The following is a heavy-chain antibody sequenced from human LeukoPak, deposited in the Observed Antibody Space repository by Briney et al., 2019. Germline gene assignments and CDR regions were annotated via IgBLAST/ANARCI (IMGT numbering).Heavy chain of an antibody. CDR2: ISAYNGNT. CDR3: ARLMYYGPGSYIPFDP. D-gene: IGHD3-10*01. CDR1: GYTFTSYG. V-gene: IGHV1-18*01. Sequence: ASVKVSCKASGYTFTSYGISWVRQAPGQGLEWMGWISAYNGNTNYAQKLQGRVTMTTDTSTSTAYMELRSLRSDDTAVYCCARLMYYGPGSYIPFDPWGQGTLVTVSS. J-gene: IGHJ5*02.